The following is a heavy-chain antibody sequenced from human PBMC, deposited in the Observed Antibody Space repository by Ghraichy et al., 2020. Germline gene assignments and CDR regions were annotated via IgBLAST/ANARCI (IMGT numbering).Heavy chain of an antibody. J-gene: IGHJ4*02. Sequence: GESLNISCAVSGFTFSSYWMHWVRQAPGKGLVWVSRNNSDGSSISYADSVKGRFTFSRDNAKNTLYLQMNSLRADDTAVYYCARGGPEYCSGGSCYAGDYWGQGTLVTVSS. CDR3: ARGGPEYCSGGSCYAGDY. V-gene: IGHV3-74*01. CDR1: GFTFSSYW. D-gene: IGHD2-15*01. CDR2: NNSDGSSI.